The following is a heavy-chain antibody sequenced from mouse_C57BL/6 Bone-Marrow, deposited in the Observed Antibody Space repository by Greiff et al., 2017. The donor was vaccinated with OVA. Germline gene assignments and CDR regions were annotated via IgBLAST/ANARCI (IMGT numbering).Heavy chain of an antibody. CDR3: AREGIITTVYYFGG. CDR2: IYPRSGNT. J-gene: IGHJ2*01. Sequence: QVQLQQSGAELARPGASVKPSRKASGYTFTSHGISWVKQRTGQGPEWIGEIYPRSGNTYYNEKFKGKATLTADKSSSTAYRELRSLTSEDSAFYFCAREGIITTVYYFGGWGQGTTLTVAS. D-gene: IGHD1-1*01. V-gene: IGHV1-81*01. CDR1: GYTFTSHG.